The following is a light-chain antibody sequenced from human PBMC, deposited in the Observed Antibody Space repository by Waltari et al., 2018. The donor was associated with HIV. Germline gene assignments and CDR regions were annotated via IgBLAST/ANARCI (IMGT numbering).Light chain of an antibody. CDR1: STAAPTYTS. Sequence: QSALTQPPSASGSPGQSVTISCTGTSTAAPTYTSVSWYQPHTGQAPTYLLYEVNTRPAGVPVSFSGAKSGNTASLTVSGLQADDEADYYCTSYEGKNNLVFGGGTKLTVL. CDR2: EVN. J-gene: IGLJ2*01. V-gene: IGLV2-8*01. CDR3: TSYEGKNNLV.